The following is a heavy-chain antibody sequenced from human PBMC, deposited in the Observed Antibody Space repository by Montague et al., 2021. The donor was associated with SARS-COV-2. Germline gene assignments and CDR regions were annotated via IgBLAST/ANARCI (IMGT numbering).Heavy chain of an antibody. J-gene: IGHJ4*02. CDR3: ARVFPRWLQFDPYFDY. V-gene: IGHV4-59*01. D-gene: IGHD5-24*01. Sequence: ETLSLTCTVSGGSISSYYWSWIRQPPGKGLEWIGYIYYSGSTNYNPSLKSRVTISVDTSKNQFSLKLSSVTAADTAVYYCARVFPRWLQFDPYFDYWGQGTLVTVSS. CDR2: IYYSGST. CDR1: GGSISSYY.